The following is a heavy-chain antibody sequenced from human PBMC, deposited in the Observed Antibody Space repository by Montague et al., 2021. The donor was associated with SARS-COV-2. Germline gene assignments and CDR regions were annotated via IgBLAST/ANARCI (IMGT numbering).Heavy chain of an antibody. Sequence: SETLSLTCSVSGDSITNHYWSWIRQPAGKGLEWIGRMHFTGKTSFSPFFSSRLTMSADTSKNQFSLKLTSVTAADTAIYFCARDRFDFGAGRQGTIDFWGHGTLVTVSS. J-gene: IGHJ4*01. CDR1: GDSITNHY. D-gene: IGHD3-10*01. CDR2: MHFTGKT. V-gene: IGHV4-4*07. CDR3: ARDRFDFGAGRQGTIDF.